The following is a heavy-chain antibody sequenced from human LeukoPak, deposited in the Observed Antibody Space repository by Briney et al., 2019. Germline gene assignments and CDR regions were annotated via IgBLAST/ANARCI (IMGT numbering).Heavy chain of an antibody. V-gene: IGHV4-59*08. Sequence: SEALSLTCTVSSGSTGGSISGNYWTWIRQSPGKGLEWIGNIYDIGSTNYNPSLKSRVTISIDTSKKQFSLRPKSVTAADTAVYYCARHGSYQWAIDDWGQGTLVTVSS. D-gene: IGHD3-10*01. CDR3: ARHGSYQWAIDD. J-gene: IGHJ4*02. CDR1: SGSTGGSISGNY. CDR2: IYDIGST.